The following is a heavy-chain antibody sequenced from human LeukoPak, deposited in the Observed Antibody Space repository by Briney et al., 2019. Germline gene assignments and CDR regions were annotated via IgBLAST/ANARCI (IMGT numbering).Heavy chain of an antibody. V-gene: IGHV3-48*03. J-gene: IGHJ2*01. D-gene: IGHD2-21*01. CDR3: SGGRIVWVGGPRYFDL. CDR2: ISSSGSII. Sequence: GGSLRLSCAASGFTFSSYEMNWVRQAPGKGLEWVSYISSSGSIIYYADSVKGRFTISRDNDKNSLYLQMNSLRADDTAVYYCSGGRIVWVGGPRYFDLWGRGTLVTVSS. CDR1: GFTFSSYE.